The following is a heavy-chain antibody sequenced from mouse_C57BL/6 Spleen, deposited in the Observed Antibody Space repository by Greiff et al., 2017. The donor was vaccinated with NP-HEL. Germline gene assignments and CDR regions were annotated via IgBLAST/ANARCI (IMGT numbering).Heavy chain of an antibody. CDR1: GYTFTSYW. CDR3: ARGIHYGSSSYAMDY. Sequence: QVHVKQSGAELVRPGTSVKLSCKASGYTFTSYWMHWVKQRPGQGLEWIGVIDPSDSYTNYNQKFKGKATLTVDTSSSTAYMQLSSLTSEDSAVYYCARGIHYGSSSYAMDYWGQGTSVTVSS. V-gene: IGHV1-59*01. CDR2: IDPSDSYT. D-gene: IGHD1-1*01. J-gene: IGHJ4*01.